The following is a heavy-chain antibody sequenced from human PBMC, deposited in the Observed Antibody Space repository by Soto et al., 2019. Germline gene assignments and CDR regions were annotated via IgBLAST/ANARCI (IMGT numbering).Heavy chain of an antibody. CDR1: GVPFSSYG. V-gene: IGHV3-33*01. CDR3: ARDGDIVVVVAATGYMDV. J-gene: IGHJ6*03. Sequence: GGSLRLSCAASGVPFSSYGMHWVRQAPGKGLEWVAVIWYDGSNKYYADSVKGRFTISRDNSKNTLYLQMNSLRAEDTAVYYCARDGDIVVVVAATGYMDVWGKGTTVTVSS. CDR2: IWYDGSNK. D-gene: IGHD2-15*01.